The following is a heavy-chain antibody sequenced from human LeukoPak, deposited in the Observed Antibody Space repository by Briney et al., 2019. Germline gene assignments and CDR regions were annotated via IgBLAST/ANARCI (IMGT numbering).Heavy chain of an antibody. CDR2: INHSGST. V-gene: IGHV4-34*01. Sequence: IXXHXXXWXXQPPGKGLEWIGEINHSGSTNYNPSLKRRVTISVDTSKNKFSLKLSSVAAADTAVYYCAREGGYYYDSSGYREPSNFDYWGQGTLVTVSS. CDR3: AREGGYYYDSSGYREPSNFDY. CDR1: IXXHX. J-gene: IGHJ4*02. D-gene: IGHD3-22*01.